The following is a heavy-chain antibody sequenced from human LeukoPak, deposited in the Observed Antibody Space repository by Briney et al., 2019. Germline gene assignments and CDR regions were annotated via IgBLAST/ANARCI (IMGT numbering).Heavy chain of an antibody. V-gene: IGHV3-13*01. CDR2: IGTAGDT. CDR1: GFTFSSYD. Sequence: PGGSLRLSCAASGFTFSSYDMHWVRQATGKGLEWVSAIGTAGDTYYPGSVKGRFTISRENAKNSLYLQMNSLRAGDTAVYYCARESDYGVYFDYWGQGTLVTVSS. D-gene: IGHD3-16*01. J-gene: IGHJ4*02. CDR3: ARESDYGVYFDY.